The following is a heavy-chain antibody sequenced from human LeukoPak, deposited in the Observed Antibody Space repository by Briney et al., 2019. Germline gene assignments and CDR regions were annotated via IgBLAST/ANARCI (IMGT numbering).Heavy chain of an antibody. CDR3: AHRGTAYDSSGYYDAFDI. V-gene: IGHV2-5*02. CDR1: GFSLSTRGVG. CDR2: IYWGDDK. D-gene: IGHD3-22*01. Sequence: GPTLVRPTQTLTLTCTFSGFSLSTRGVGVGWIRHPPGKALAWLALIYWGDDKRYTPSLKSRLTITKDTSKTQVVLTMTKMDPVDTATYYCAHRGTAYDSSGYYDAFDIWGQGTMVTVSS. J-gene: IGHJ3*02.